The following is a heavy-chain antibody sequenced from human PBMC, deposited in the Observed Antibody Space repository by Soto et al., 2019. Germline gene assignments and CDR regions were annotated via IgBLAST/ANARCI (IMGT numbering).Heavy chain of an antibody. CDR3: ARNGTYSSSLSRYSGMDV. V-gene: IGHV1-69*13. Sequence: SVKVSCKASGGTFGNFIMNWVRQTPGQGLEWMGGIVPMLGTPTYAEKFKGRVRISATGSTSTTYMELTSLRSEDTAIYYCARNGTYSSSLSRYSGMDVWGQGTTVTVSS. CDR2: IVPMLGTP. D-gene: IGHD1-26*01. CDR1: GGTFGNFI. J-gene: IGHJ6*02.